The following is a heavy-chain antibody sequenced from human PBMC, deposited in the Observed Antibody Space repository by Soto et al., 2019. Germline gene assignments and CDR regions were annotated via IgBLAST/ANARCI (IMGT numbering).Heavy chain of an antibody. CDR1: GFTFSSYA. J-gene: IGHJ6*02. V-gene: IGHV3-23*01. D-gene: IGHD6-19*01. Sequence: EVQLLESGGGLVQPGGSLRLSCAASGFTFSSYAMSWVRQAPGKGLEWVSAISGSGGSTYYADSVKGRFTISRDNSKNTRYLQMNSLRAEDTAVYYCAKEGSSSFPLAVAGTRTTYYYCYGMDVWGQGTTVTVSS. CDR3: AKEGSSSFPLAVAGTRTTYYYCYGMDV. CDR2: ISGSGGST.